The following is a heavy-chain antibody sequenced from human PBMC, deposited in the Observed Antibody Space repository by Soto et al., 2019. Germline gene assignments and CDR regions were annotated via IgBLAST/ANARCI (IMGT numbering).Heavy chain of an antibody. CDR2: ISYDGRKK. Sequence: PGGSLRLSCAAPGFTFSSFGMHWGRQAPGKGLGWVTFISYDGRKKYYADSVNGRFTISRDNSKNTLYLQMNSLRAEDTAVYYCAKDISDCSGGSCYSDYYYYGMDVWGQGTTVTVSS. J-gene: IGHJ6*01. V-gene: IGHV3-30*18. CDR1: GFTFSSFG. D-gene: IGHD2-15*01. CDR3: AKDISDCSGGSCYSDYYYYGMDV.